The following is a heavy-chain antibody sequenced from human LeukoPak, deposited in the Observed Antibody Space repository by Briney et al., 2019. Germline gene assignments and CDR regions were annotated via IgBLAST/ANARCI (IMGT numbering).Heavy chain of an antibody. Sequence: GGSLRLSCAAFGFTFSSYAMSWVRQAPGKGLEWVSAISGSGGNTYYADSVKGRLTISRDNSKNTLYLQMNSLRAEDTAVYYCARAESGWYYFDYWGQGTLVTVSS. CDR3: ARAESGWYYFDY. J-gene: IGHJ4*02. CDR1: GFTFSSYA. V-gene: IGHV3-23*01. D-gene: IGHD6-19*01. CDR2: ISGSGGNT.